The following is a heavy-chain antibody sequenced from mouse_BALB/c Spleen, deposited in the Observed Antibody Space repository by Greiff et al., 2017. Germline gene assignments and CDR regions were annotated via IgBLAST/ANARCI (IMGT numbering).Heavy chain of an antibody. J-gene: IGHJ4*01. V-gene: IGHV2-6-7*01. CDR1: GFSLTGYG. CDR2: IWGDGST. CDR3: AREFGNYDYYAMDY. D-gene: IGHD2-1*01. Sequence: VKLVESGPGLVAPSQSLSITCTVSGFSLTGYGVNWVRQPPGKGLEWLGMIWGDGSTDYNSAIKSRLSISKDNSKSQVFLKMNSLQTDDTARYYCAREFGNYDYYAMDYWGQGTSVTVSS.